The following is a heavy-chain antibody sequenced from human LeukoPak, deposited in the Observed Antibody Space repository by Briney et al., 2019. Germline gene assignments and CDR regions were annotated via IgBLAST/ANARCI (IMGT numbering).Heavy chain of an antibody. D-gene: IGHD3-10*01. CDR1: GFTFDDYA. V-gene: IGHV3-9*01. J-gene: IGHJ4*02. CDR2: ISWNSGSI. Sequence: GGSLRLSCAASGFTFDDYAMHWVRQAPGKGLEWVSGISWNSGSIGCADSVKGRFTISRDNAKNSLYLQMNSLRAEDTALYYCAKDRGITMVRGTFDYWGQGTLVTVSS. CDR3: AKDRGITMVRGTFDY.